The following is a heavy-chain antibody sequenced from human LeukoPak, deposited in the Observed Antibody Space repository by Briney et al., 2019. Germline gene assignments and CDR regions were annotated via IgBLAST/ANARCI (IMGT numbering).Heavy chain of an antibody. V-gene: IGHV3-23*01. J-gene: IGHJ4*02. D-gene: IGHD2-21*02. CDR2: ISGSGVGT. CDR3: AKDRQYVVTVPHFDY. Sequence: GGSLRLSCAASGFTFSSYAMSWVRQAPGKGLEWVSAISGSGVGTYYADFVKGRFTISRDNSKNTLYLQTDSLRAEDTAVYYCAKDRQYVVTVPHFDYWGQGTLVNVSS. CDR1: GFTFSSYA.